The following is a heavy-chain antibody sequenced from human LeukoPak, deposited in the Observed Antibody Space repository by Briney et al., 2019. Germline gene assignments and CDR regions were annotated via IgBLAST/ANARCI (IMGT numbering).Heavy chain of an antibody. D-gene: IGHD3-10*01. V-gene: IGHV3-53*01. J-gene: IGHJ4*02. CDR2: IYSGGST. Sequence: GGSLRLSCAASGFTVSSNYMSWVRQAPGKGLEWVSVIYSGGSTYYADSVKGRFTIYRDNSKNTLYLQMNSLRAEDTAVYYCANLFRPVRGVNPYYFDYWGQGTLVTVSS. CDR1: GFTVSSNY. CDR3: ANLFRPVRGVNPYYFDY.